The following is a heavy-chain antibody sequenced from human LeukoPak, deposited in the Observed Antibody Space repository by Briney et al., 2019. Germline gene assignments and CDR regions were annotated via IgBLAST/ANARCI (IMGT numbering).Heavy chain of an antibody. D-gene: IGHD3-3*01. V-gene: IGHV3-30-3*01. Sequence: PGGSLRLSCAASGFTFSSYAMHWVRQAPGKGLEWVAVISYDGSNKYYADSVKGRFTISRDNSKNTLYLQMNSLRAEDTAVYYCARGGITIFGDDIWGQGTMVTVSS. CDR1: GFTFSSYA. CDR3: ARGGITIFGDDI. J-gene: IGHJ3*02. CDR2: ISYDGSNK.